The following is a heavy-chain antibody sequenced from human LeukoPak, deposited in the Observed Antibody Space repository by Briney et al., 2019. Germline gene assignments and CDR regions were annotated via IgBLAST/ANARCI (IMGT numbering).Heavy chain of an antibody. V-gene: IGHV1-46*01. D-gene: IGHD3-22*01. Sequence: ASVKVSCKASGYTFTSYYMHWVRQAPGQGLEWMGIINPSGGITSYTQEFQGRVTVTRDTSTSTVYMELSSLRSEDTAVYYCARDVQVYDSSGYYPGDYWGQGTLVTVSS. CDR1: GYTFTSYY. CDR2: INPSGGIT. CDR3: ARDVQVYDSSGYYPGDY. J-gene: IGHJ4*02.